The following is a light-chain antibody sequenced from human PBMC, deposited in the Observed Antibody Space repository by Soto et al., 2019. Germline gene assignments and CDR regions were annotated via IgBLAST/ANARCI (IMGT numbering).Light chain of an antibody. Sequence: QSALTQPASVSGSPGQSITISCTGTSSDVGGYNHVSWYQQHPGKAPKLMIYEVGNRPSGVSNRFSGSKSGNTASLTISGLQAEDEADYYCSSYTSSSTWVFGGGTKLTVL. V-gene: IGLV2-14*01. CDR2: EVG. J-gene: IGLJ3*02. CDR1: SSDVGGYNH. CDR3: SSYTSSSTWV.